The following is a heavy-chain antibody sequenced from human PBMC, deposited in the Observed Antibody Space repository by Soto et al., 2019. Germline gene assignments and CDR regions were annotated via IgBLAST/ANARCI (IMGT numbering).Heavy chain of an antibody. CDR3: AIDAPPVVC. Sequence: QVQLVPSGAEVKKPGASVKVSCKASVYTFTSYGITWVRQDPGQGLEWMGWISAYNGNTNYAQKLQGRVTMATDTARSKASMEVWILRSDDTAVYDCAIDAPPVVCCGQGTLVTRSS. CDR2: ISAYNGNT. D-gene: IGHD2-15*01. J-gene: IGHJ4*02. V-gene: IGHV1-18*01. CDR1: VYTFTSYG.